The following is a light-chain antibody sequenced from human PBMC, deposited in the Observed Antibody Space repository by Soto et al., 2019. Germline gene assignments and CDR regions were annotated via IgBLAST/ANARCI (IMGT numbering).Light chain of an antibody. V-gene: IGKV3-15*01. J-gene: IGKJ2*01. CDR1: QSVSSN. CDR3: QQYNNWPYT. Sequence: EIVMTQSPATLSVSPGERATLSCRASQSVSSNLAWYQQKPGQAPRLLIYDAFTRATGIPGRFSGSGSGTEFTLTISSLQSEDFAVYYCQQYNNWPYTFGQGTKLEIK. CDR2: DAF.